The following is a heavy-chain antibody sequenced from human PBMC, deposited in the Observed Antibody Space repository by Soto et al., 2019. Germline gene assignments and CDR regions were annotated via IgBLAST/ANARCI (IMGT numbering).Heavy chain of an antibody. CDR2: IYYSGST. D-gene: IGHD3-10*01. J-gene: IGHJ4*02. CDR1: GGSISSYY. V-gene: IGHV4-59*01. Sequence: SETLSLTCTVSGGSISSYYWSWIRQPPGKGLEWIGYIYYSGSTNYNPSLKRRVTISVDTSKNQFSLKLSSVTAADTAVYYCARVSARGLDYWGQGTLVTVSS. CDR3: ARVSARGLDY.